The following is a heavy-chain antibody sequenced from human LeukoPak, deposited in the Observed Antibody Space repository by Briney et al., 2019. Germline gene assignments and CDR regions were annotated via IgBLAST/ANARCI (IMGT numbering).Heavy chain of an antibody. V-gene: IGHV3-21*01. J-gene: IGHJ4*02. D-gene: IGHD5-12*01. CDR2: ISSSSSYI. CDR1: GFTFSSYS. Sequence: PGGSLRLSCAASGFTFSSYSMNWVRQAPGKGLEWVTSISSSSSYIYYADSVKGRFTISRDNAKNSLYLQMNSLRAEDTAVYYCARDSGYSGYEGYFDYWGQGTLVTVSS. CDR3: ARDSGYSGYEGYFDY.